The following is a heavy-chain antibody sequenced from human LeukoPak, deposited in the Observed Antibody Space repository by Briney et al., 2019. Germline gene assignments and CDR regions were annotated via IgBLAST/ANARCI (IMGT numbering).Heavy chain of an antibody. CDR3: ARSAFLVTAPGLYYFDY. V-gene: IGHV4-4*07. D-gene: IGHD6-13*01. Sequence: PSETLSLTCTVSGGSISSYYWSWIRQPAGKGLEWIGHIYNSGRTNYNPSLKGRVTMSVATSKNQFSLHLSSVTAADTAVYYCARSAFLVTAPGLYYFDYWGQGTLAAVSS. CDR1: GGSISSYY. CDR2: IYNSGRT. J-gene: IGHJ4*02.